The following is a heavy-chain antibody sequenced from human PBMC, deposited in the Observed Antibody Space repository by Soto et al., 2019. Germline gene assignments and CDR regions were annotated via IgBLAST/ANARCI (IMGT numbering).Heavy chain of an antibody. CDR3: ARGDYYDSSGYSEFDP. D-gene: IGHD3-22*01. Sequence: QVQLQESGPGLVKPSQTLSLTCTVSGGSISSGGYYWSWIRQHPGKGLEWIGYIYYSGSTYYNPSLKSRVTRSVDTSKSQFSLKLSSVTAADTAVYYCARGDYYDSSGYSEFDPWGQGTLVTVSS. J-gene: IGHJ5*02. CDR2: IYYSGST. V-gene: IGHV4-31*03. CDR1: GGSISSGGYY.